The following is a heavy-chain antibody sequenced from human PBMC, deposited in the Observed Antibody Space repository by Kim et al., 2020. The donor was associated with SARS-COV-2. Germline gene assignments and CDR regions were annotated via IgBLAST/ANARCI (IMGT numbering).Heavy chain of an antibody. CDR2: ISGSGGGT. Sequence: GGSLRLSCAASGFTFSTYAMSGVRQAPGKGLEWVSGISGSGGGTYYADAVKGRFTISRDNSKNTLYLQMNSLRAEDTAIYYCAKDAYYYDSSGYRNYFDYWGQGALVTVSS. CDR3: AKDAYYYDSSGYRNYFDY. V-gene: IGHV3-23*01. CDR1: GFTFSTYA. J-gene: IGHJ4*02. D-gene: IGHD3-22*01.